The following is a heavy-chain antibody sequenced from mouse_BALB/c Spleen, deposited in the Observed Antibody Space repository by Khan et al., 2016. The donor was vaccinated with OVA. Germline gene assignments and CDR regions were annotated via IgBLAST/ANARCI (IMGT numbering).Heavy chain of an antibody. CDR2: ISYSGVT. CDR1: GYSITSGYA. Sequence: EVQLQESGPGLVKPSQSLSLTCTVTGYSITSGYAWNWIRQFPGNKLEWMGYISYSGVTSYTPSLKSRISITRDTSKNQFFLQLNSVTTEDTATCYCARGNYYGYYFDYWGQGTTHTVSS. V-gene: IGHV3-2*02. J-gene: IGHJ2*01. CDR3: ARGNYYGYYFDY. D-gene: IGHD1-1*01.